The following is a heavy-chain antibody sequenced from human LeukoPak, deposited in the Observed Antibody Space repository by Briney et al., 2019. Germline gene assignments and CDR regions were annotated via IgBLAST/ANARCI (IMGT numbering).Heavy chain of an antibody. CDR1: GYTFTGYY. D-gene: IGHD4-17*01. CDR2: INPNSGGT. CDR3: ARVATVTTRAWFDP. Sequence: GASVKVSCKASGYTFTGYYMHWVRQAPRQGLEWMGWINPNSGGTNYAQKFQGRVTMTRDTSISTAYMELSRLRSDDTAVYYCARVATVTTRAWFDPWGQGTLVTVSS. V-gene: IGHV1-2*02. J-gene: IGHJ5*02.